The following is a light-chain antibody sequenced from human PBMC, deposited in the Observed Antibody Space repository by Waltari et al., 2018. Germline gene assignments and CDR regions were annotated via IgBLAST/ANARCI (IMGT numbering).Light chain of an antibody. CDR3: CSYVDTYTYV. CDR2: DVS. CDR1: NRDVGGSHF. J-gene: IGLJ1*01. V-gene: IGLV2-11*01. Sequence: QSALTQPRSVSGPPGQSVPISCTGTNRDVGGSHFVSWFRQLPGSAPKLLIYDVSARPPGVTDRFSGSKSANTASLTISGLQAEDEADYYCCSYVDTYTYVFGPGTRVIVL.